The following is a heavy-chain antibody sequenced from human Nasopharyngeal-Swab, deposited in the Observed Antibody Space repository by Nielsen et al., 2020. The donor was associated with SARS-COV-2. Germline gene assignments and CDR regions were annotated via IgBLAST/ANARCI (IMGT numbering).Heavy chain of an antibody. CDR3: AREYRYGSGSYPLDY. Sequence: VRQAPGKGLEWVAFISSGTDTKHYGDSVKGRFTISRDNSKNTLYLQMNSLRAEDTAVEDWAREYRYGSGSYPLDYWGQGTLVTVSS. V-gene: IGHV3-48*01. D-gene: IGHD3-10*01. J-gene: IGHJ4*02. CDR2: ISSGTDTK.